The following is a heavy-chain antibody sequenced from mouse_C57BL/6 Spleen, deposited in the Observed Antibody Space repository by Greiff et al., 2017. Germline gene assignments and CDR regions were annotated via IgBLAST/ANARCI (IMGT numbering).Heavy chain of an antibody. CDR1: GYSFTDYN. D-gene: IGHD4-1*01. Sequence: LQLQQSGPELVKPGASVKISCKASGYSFTDYNLNWVKQSNGKRLEWIGVIYPNYGTTSYNQKFKGKATLTVDQSSSTAYTQLNSLTSEESAVYYCARGNWDSWYAMDYWCQGTSVNVSS. CDR3: ARGNWDSWYAMDY. CDR2: IYPNYGTT. V-gene: IGHV1-39*01. J-gene: IGHJ4*01.